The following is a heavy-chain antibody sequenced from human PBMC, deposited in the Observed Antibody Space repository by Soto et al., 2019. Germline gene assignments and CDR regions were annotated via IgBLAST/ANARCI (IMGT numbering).Heavy chain of an antibody. J-gene: IGHJ4*02. CDR2: IYYSGST. CDR3: ARQPTIFGVVIIGYFDY. Sequence: SETLSLTCTVSGGSISSSSYYWGWIRQPPGKGLEWIGSIYYSGSTYYSPSLKSRVTISVDTSKNQFSLKPSSVTAADTAVYYCARQPTIFGVVIIGYFDYWGQGTLVTVSS. CDR1: GGSISSSSYY. D-gene: IGHD3-3*01. V-gene: IGHV4-39*01.